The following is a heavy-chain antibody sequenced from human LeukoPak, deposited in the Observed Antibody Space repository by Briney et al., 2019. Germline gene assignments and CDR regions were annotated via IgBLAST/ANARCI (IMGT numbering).Heavy chain of an antibody. CDR2: ISGGSDII. J-gene: IGHJ4*02. CDR1: GFTFRTHA. CDR3: ARYGSGKNYIVPFDF. V-gene: IGHV3-48*01. D-gene: IGHD3-10*01. Sequence: PGGSLRLSCAASGFTFRTHAMNWVRQAPGKGLEWISHISGGSDIIEYADSVKGRFTISRDNGRGSLYLQMNSLRVEDTAVYYCARYGSGKNYIVPFDFWGQGTLVAVSS.